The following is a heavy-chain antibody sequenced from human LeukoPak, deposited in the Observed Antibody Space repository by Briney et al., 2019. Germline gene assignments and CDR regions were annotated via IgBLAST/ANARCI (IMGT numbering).Heavy chain of an antibody. Sequence: SQTLSFTCTVSGGSISSGSYYWRWIRQPAGKGLEWIGRIYTSGSTNYNPSLKSRVTISVDTSKNQFFLKLSSVTAADRAVYYCARGLVVPAGYYDYWGQGTLVTVSS. V-gene: IGHV4-61*02. CDR3: ARGLVVPAGYYDY. J-gene: IGHJ4*02. CDR2: IYTSGST. CDR1: GGSISSGSYY. D-gene: IGHD2-2*01.